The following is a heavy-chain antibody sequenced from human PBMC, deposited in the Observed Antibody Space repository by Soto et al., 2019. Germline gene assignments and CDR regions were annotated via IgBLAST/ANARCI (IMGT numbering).Heavy chain of an antibody. CDR1: GFTFSNFG. V-gene: IGHV3-30*03. D-gene: IGHD6-19*01. CDR3: ARAVAVAADFDY. J-gene: IGHJ4*02. CDR2: VTYDGTNK. Sequence: GGSLRLSCAASGFTFSNFGMHWVRQAPDTGLDWVAAVTYDGTNKYYADSVKGRFTISKDNSKSTLYLQMNSLRVDDTAVYYCARAVAVAADFDYWGQGTLVTVSS.